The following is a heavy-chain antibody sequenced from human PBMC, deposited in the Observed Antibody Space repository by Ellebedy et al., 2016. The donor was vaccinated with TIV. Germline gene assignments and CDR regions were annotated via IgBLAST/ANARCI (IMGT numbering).Heavy chain of an antibody. V-gene: IGHV3-11*06. Sequence: PGGSLRLSCVASGFTFSDYCMSWIRQAPGKGLEWVSTISTSSSYTKCADSVKGRFTVSRDDAKNSLYLHMNSLKAEDTAVYYCVRTGRPWFDYWGQGTLVTVSS. D-gene: IGHD2-8*02. CDR1: GFTFSDYC. J-gene: IGHJ4*02. CDR2: ISTSSSYT. CDR3: VRTGRPWFDY.